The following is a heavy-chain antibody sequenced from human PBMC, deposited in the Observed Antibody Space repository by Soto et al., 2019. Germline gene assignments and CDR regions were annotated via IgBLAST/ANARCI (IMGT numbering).Heavy chain of an antibody. Sequence: GGSLRLSCAASGFTFDDYAMHWVRQAPGKGLEWVSGISWNSGSIGYADSVKGRFTISRDNAKNSQYLQMNSLRAEDTALYYCAKDYYDILTGGDQGSYMDVWGKGTTVTVSS. CDR2: ISWNSGSI. CDR1: GFTFDDYA. D-gene: IGHD3-9*01. J-gene: IGHJ6*03. V-gene: IGHV3-9*01. CDR3: AKDYYDILTGGDQGSYMDV.